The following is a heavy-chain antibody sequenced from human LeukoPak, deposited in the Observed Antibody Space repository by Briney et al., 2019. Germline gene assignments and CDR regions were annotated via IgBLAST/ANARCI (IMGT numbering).Heavy chain of an antibody. CDR3: ARHLTLRFGYYYMDV. CDR2: INHSGST. V-gene: IGHV4-34*01. J-gene: IGHJ6*03. D-gene: IGHD3-16*01. CDR1: GGSFSGYY. Sequence: SETLSLTCAVYGGSFSGYYWSWIRQPPGKGLEWIGEINHSGSTNYNPSLKSRVTISVDTSKNQFSLKLSSVTAADTAVYYCARHLTLRFGYYYMDVWGKGTTVTVSS.